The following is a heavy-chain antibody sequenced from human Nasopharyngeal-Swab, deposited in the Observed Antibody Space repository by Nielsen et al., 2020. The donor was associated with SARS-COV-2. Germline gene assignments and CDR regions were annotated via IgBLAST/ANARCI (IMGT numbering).Heavy chain of an antibody. D-gene: IGHD1-7*01. V-gene: IGHV3-30*03. CDR3: AHGELYFDY. CDR1: GFTFSSYG. Sequence: GSLRLSCAASGFTFSSYGMHWVRQAPGKGLEWVAVISYDGSNKYYADSVKGRFTISRDNSKNTLYLQMNSLRAEDTAVYYCAHGELYFDYWGQGTLVTVSS. CDR2: ISYDGSNK. J-gene: IGHJ4*02.